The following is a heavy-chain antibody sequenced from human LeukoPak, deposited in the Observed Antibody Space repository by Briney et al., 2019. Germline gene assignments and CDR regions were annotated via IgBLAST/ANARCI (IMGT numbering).Heavy chain of an antibody. CDR3: ARDAVIRSYYYYMDV. J-gene: IGHJ6*03. Sequence: SETLSLTCAVSGYSISSGYYWSWIRQPAGKGLEWIGRIYTSGSTNYNPSLKSRVTISVDTSKNQFSLKLSSVTAADTAVYYCARDAVIRSYYYYMDVWGKGTTVTVSS. D-gene: IGHD3-16*02. V-gene: IGHV4-61*02. CDR2: IYTSGST. CDR1: GYSISSGYY.